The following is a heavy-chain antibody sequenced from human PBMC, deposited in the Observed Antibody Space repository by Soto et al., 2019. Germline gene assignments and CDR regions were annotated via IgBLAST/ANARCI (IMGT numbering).Heavy chain of an antibody. CDR1: NDSISPYY. Sequence: SSETLSLTCTVSNDSISPYYWSWIRQPPGKGLEWIGFIYYSGSTTYNPSLKSRVTISVDRSKNQFSLKLSSVTAAETAVYYCAGGDPVFLHLCGQGSLVTGCS. CDR3: AGGDPVFLHL. J-gene: IGHJ1*01. CDR2: IYYSGST. D-gene: IGHD3-10*01. V-gene: IGHV4-59*12.